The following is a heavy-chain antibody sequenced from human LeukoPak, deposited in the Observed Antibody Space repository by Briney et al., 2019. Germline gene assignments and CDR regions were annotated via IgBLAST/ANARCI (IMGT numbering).Heavy chain of an antibody. D-gene: IGHD1-26*01. CDR1: GFTFSDYY. V-gene: IGHV3-11*01. J-gene: IGHJ4*02. CDR3: AKDSGRGGSYRFDY. Sequence: GGSLRLSCAASGFTFSDYYMSWIRQAPGKGLEWVSYISSSGSTIYYADSVKGRFTISRDNAKNSLYLQMNSLRAEDMALYYCAKDSGRGGSYRFDYWGQGTLVTVSS. CDR2: ISSSGSTI.